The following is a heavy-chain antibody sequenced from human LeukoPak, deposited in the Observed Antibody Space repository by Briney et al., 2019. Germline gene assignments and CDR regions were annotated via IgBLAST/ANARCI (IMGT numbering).Heavy chain of an antibody. CDR1: GYTFTCYH. D-gene: IGHD2-15*01. Sequence: GASVKDSFKASGYTFTCYHMHWVRQAPGQGLEWMGIINSSGGSTSYGRKYQGRVTSTGDTSTSTVYMEVSSLRSDDTAVYYCARDRYWSGGSCYSLAWFDPWGQGTLVTVSS. CDR2: INSSGGST. CDR3: ARDRYWSGGSCYSLAWFDP. V-gene: IGHV1-46*01. J-gene: IGHJ5*02.